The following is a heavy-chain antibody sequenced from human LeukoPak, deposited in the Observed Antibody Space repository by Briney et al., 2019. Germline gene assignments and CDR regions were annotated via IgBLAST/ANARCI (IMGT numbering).Heavy chain of an antibody. J-gene: IGHJ4*02. V-gene: IGHV4-34*01. CDR2: INHSGST. D-gene: IGHD3-22*01. CDR3: ARDRSYDSRIVDF. Sequence: SETLSLTCAVYGGSFSGYYWSWIRQPPGKGLEWIGEINHSGSTNYNPSLKSRVTMSVDTSKNQFSLKLSSVTAADTAVYYCARDRSYDSRIVDFWGQGTLVTVSS. CDR1: GGSFSGYY.